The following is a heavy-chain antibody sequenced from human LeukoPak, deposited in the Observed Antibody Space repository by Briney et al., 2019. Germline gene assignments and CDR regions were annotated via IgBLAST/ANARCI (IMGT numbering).Heavy chain of an antibody. CDR2: IYYSGST. V-gene: IGHV4-30-4*08. J-gene: IGHJ4*02. Sequence: PSETLSLTCAVYGGSFSGYYWSWIRQPPGKGLEWIGYIYYSGSTYYNPSLKSRVAISVDMSKNQFSLKLSSVTAADTAVYYCARSGTAMVYFDYWGQGSLVTVSS. D-gene: IGHD5-18*01. CDR3: ARSGTAMVYFDY. CDR1: GGSFSGYY.